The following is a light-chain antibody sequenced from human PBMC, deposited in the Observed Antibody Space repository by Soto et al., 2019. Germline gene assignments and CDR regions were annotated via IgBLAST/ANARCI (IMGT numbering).Light chain of an antibody. Sequence: QSALTQPASVSGSPGQSITISCTGTSSDVDNLNYVSWYQHHPGKAPKFLIYAVSNRPSGVSNRFSGSKSGNTASLTISGLQADDEADYYCSSHTSSNTLVFGTGTKLTVL. J-gene: IGLJ1*01. CDR1: SSDVDNLNY. V-gene: IGLV2-14*03. CDR3: SSHTSSNTLV. CDR2: AVS.